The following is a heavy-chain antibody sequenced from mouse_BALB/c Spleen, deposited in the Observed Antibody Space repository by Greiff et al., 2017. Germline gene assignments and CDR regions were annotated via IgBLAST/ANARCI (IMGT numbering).Heavy chain of an antibody. V-gene: IGHV5-6-5*01. CDR1: GFTFSSYA. CDR2: ISSGGST. J-gene: IGHJ4*01. Sequence: EVKVVESGGGLVKPGGSLKLSCAASGFTFSSYAMSWVRQTPEKRLEWVASISSGGSTYYPDSVKGRFTISRDNARNNLYLQMSSLRSEDTSMYYCARGDGNYLYDYAMDYWGQGTSVTVSS. D-gene: IGHD2-1*01. CDR3: ARGDGNYLYDYAMDY.